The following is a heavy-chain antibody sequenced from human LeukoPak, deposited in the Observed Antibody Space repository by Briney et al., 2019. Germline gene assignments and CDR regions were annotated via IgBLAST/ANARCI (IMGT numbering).Heavy chain of an antibody. J-gene: IGHJ4*02. CDR1: GGSISSSSYY. Sequence: SETLSLTCTVSGGSISSSSYYWGWIRQPPGKGLEWIGSIYYSGSTYYNPSLKSRVTISVDTSKNQFSLKLSSVTAADTAVCYCASRIPNCSGGSCYSTFWDYWGQGTLVTVSS. CDR3: ASRIPNCSGGSCYSTFWDY. V-gene: IGHV4-39*01. CDR2: IYYSGST. D-gene: IGHD2-15*01.